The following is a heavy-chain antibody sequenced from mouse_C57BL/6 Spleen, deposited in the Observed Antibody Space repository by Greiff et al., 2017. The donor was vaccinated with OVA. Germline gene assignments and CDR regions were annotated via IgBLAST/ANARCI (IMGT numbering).Heavy chain of an antibody. J-gene: IGHJ2*01. V-gene: IGHV1-26*01. D-gene: IGHD2-3*01. Sequence: VQLQQSGPELVKPGASVKISCKASGYTFTDYYMNWVQQSHGKSLEWIGDINPNNGGTSYNQKFKGKATLTVDKSSITAYMELRSLTSEDSAVHFCSRSDDGYYLDVWGQGTTLTVSS. CDR1: GYTFTDYY. CDR3: SRSDDGYYLDV. CDR2: INPNNGGT.